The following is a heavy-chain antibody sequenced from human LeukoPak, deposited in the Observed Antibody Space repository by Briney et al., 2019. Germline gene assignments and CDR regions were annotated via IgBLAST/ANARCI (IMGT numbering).Heavy chain of an antibody. J-gene: IGHJ4*02. CDR3: ARDLRGNIVVIVAADLSLDY. Sequence: PGGSLRLSCAASGFTFSSYGMHWVRQAPGKGLEWVANIKQDGSEKYYVDSVKGRFTISRDNAKNSLYLQMNTLRAEDTAVYYCARDLRGNIVVIVAADLSLDYWGQGTLVTVAS. D-gene: IGHD2-15*01. V-gene: IGHV3-7*01. CDR1: GFTFSSYG. CDR2: IKQDGSEK.